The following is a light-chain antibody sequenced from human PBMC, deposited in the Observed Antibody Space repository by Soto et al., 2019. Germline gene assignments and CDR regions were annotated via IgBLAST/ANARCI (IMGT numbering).Light chain of an antibody. V-gene: IGKV3-20*01. CDR1: QGVSSSH. Sequence: EIVLTQSACTLSLSPGERATLSCRASQGVSSSHLAWYQQKPGQAPRLLISGASSRATGIPDRFTGSGSGTDFTLTISRLEPEDFALYYCQHYGRSPITFGQGTRLEIK. CDR2: GAS. J-gene: IGKJ5*01. CDR3: QHYGRSPIT.